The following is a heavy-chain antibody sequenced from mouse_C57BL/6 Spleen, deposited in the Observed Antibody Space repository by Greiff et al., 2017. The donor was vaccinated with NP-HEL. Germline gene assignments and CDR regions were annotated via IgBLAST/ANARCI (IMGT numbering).Heavy chain of an antibody. D-gene: IGHD4-1*01. CDR3: AANWDPAWFAY. CDR1: GFNIKNTY. CDR2: IDPANGNT. Sequence: VQLQQSVAELVRPGASVKLSCTASGFNIKNTYMHWVKQRPEQGLEWIGRIDPANGNTKYAPKFQGKATLTADTSSNTAYLQLSSRTSEDTDIYDCAANWDPAWFAYWGQGTLVTVAA. J-gene: IGHJ3*01. V-gene: IGHV14-3*01.